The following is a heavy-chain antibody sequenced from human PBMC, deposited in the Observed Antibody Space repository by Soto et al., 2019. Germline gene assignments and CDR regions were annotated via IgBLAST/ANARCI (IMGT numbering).Heavy chain of an antibody. CDR1: GGTFSSYA. D-gene: IGHD2-2*02. CDR3: ARDRVPAAIRAFDY. V-gene: IGHV1-69*01. J-gene: IGHJ4*02. CDR2: IIPIFGTA. Sequence: QVQLVQSGAEVKKPGSSVKVSCKASGGTFSSYAISWVRQAPGQGLEWMGGIIPIFGTANYAQKFQGRVNVTAGQSTSTGYMELGRLRTEDTGVDYCARDRVPAAIRAFDYWGQGTLVTVSS.